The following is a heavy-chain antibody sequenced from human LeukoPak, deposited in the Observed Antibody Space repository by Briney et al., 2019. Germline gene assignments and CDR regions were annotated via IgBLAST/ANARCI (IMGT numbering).Heavy chain of an antibody. J-gene: IGHJ3*02. CDR3: ARVPYSYDSSGAFDI. CDR2: ISSSGST. V-gene: IGHV4-4*07. CDR1: GGSISSYY. Sequence: SETLSLTCTVSGGSISSYYWSWIRQPAGKGLEWIGRISSSGSTNYNPSLKSRVTISVDTSKNQFSLKLSSVTAADTAVYFCARVPYSYDSSGAFDIWGQGTMVTVSS. D-gene: IGHD3-22*01.